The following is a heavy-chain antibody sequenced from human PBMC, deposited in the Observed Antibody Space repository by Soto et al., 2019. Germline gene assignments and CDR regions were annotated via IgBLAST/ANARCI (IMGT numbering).Heavy chain of an antibody. CDR2: IYHSGTT. D-gene: IGHD6-6*01. Sequence: SETLSLTCGVSGYSLTSGYHWGWIRQPPGKGLEWIGTIYHSGTTYYNPSLMSRVTMSVDTSKNQFSLKVTSATTADTAVYFCVRVYGRSSCFFDSWGQGTLVTVSS. J-gene: IGHJ4*02. CDR1: GYSLTSGYH. V-gene: IGHV4-38-2*01. CDR3: VRVYGRSSCFFDS.